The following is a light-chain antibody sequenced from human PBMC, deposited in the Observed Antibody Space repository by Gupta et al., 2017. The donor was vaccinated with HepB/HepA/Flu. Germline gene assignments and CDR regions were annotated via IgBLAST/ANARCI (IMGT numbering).Light chain of an antibody. CDR1: QSISSW. CDR2: KAS. J-gene: IGKJ2*01. CDR3: LQYNTYPYT. Sequence: DIKMTQFPSTLSASVRDRVTITCRASQSISSWLAWYQQKPGKAPNLLIYKASSLESGVPSRFSGGGSGTEFTLTISSLQPDDFATYYCLQYNTYPYTFGQGTKLEIK. V-gene: IGKV1-5*03.